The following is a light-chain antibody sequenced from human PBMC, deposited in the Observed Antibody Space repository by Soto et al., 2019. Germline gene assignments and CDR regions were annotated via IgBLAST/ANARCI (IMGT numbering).Light chain of an antibody. CDR1: SSNLGAGYD. CDR2: GNR. Sequence: QAVVTQPPSVSGAPGQRVTISCTGNSSNLGAGYDVHWYQQLPGAAPKLVIFGNRNRPSGVPERFSGSKSGTSASLAITGIQDEDAADYDEHAYGSCLAASVFGGGTKLTVL. J-gene: IGLJ3*02. CDR3: HAYGSCLAASV. V-gene: IGLV1-40*01.